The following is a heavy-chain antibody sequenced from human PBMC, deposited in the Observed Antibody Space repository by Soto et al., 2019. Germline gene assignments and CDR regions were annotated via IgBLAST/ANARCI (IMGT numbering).Heavy chain of an antibody. CDR3: AKDPAAAGNECYFDY. Sequence: GGSLRLSCAASGFTFSSYAMSWVRQAPGKGLEWVSAISGSGGSTYYADSVKGRFTISRDNSKNTLYLQMNSLRAEDTAVYYCAKDPAAAGNECYFDYWGQGTLVTVSS. D-gene: IGHD6-13*01. CDR1: GFTFSSYA. V-gene: IGHV3-23*01. J-gene: IGHJ4*02. CDR2: ISGSGGST.